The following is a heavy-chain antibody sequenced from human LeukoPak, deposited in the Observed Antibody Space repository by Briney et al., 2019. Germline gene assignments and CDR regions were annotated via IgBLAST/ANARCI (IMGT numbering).Heavy chain of an antibody. D-gene: IGHD3-3*01. V-gene: IGHV3-20*04. CDR3: ARVLGVVRDWYFDL. CDR1: GFTFDDYG. CDR2: INWNGGST. Sequence: GGSLRLSCAASGFTFDDYGMSWVRQAPGKGLEWVSGINWNGGSTGYADSVKGRFTISRDSAKNSLYLQMNSLRAEDTALYYCARVLGVVRDWYFDLWGRGTLVTVSS. J-gene: IGHJ2*01.